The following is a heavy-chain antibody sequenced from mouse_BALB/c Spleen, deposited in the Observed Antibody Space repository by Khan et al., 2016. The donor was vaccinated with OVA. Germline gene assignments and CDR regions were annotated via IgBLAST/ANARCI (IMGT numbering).Heavy chain of an antibody. Sequence: QVQLQQSGAELAKPGASVKMSCKASGYTFTSYWLHWVKQRPGQGLEWIGYINPTSGYTDYNEKFKDKATLSADKSSSPAYMQLRSLTSEDSAVYYCTGDRIDYWGQGTTLTVSS. CDR1: GYTFTSYW. CDR2: INPTSGYT. J-gene: IGHJ2*01. V-gene: IGHV1-7*01. CDR3: TGDRIDY.